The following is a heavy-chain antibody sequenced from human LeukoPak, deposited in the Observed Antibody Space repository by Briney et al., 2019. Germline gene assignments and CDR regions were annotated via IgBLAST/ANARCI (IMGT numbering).Heavy chain of an antibody. Sequence: PSETLSLTCTVSGGSISSSSYYWAWIRQPPGKGLEWIGSIYYSGSTYYNPSLKSRVTISVDTSKNQFSLKLSSVTAADTAVYYCARLGSSSWYVGYWGQGTLVTVSS. J-gene: IGHJ4*02. CDR1: GGSISSSSYY. D-gene: IGHD6-13*01. CDR3: ARLGSSSWYVGY. V-gene: IGHV4-39*01. CDR2: IYYSGST.